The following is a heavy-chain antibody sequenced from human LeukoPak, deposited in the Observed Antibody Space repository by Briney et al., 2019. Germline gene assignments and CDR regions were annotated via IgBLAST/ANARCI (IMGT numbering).Heavy chain of an antibody. J-gene: IGHJ4*02. CDR1: GFTFSSYT. CDR3: ARGCGSLSLGY. V-gene: IGHV3-21*01. Sequence: GGSLRLSCAASGFTFSSYTMNWVRQAPGKGLEWVSSISSTSTYIHDADSVKGRFTISRDNANNSLYLQMNSLRAEDTAVYYCARGCGSLSLGYWGQGTLVAVSS. CDR2: ISSTSTYI. D-gene: IGHD1-26*01.